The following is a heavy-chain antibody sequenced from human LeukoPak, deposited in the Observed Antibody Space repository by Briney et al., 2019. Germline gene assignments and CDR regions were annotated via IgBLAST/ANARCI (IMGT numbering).Heavy chain of an antibody. J-gene: IGHJ4*02. V-gene: IGHV6-1*01. CDR2: TYYRSKWYN. CDR1: GDSVSSNSAA. D-gene: IGHD3-9*01. CDR3: ARDPEGGWLVTPHLDY. Sequence: SQTLSLTCAISGDSVSSNSAAWHWIRQSPSRGLEWLGRTYYRSKWYNDYAVSVKSRITINPDTSKNQFSLQLNSVTPEDTAVYYCARDPEGGWLVTPHLDYWGQGTLVTVSS.